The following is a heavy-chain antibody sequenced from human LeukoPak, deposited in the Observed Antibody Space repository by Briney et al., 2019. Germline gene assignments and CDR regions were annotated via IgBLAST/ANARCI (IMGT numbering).Heavy chain of an antibody. J-gene: IGHJ4*02. V-gene: IGHV4-4*02. D-gene: IGHD5-12*01. Sequence: KPSGTLSLTCAVSGGSISSSNWWSWVRQPPGKGLEWIGSIYHSGSTYYNPSLKSRVTISVDTSKNQFSLKLSSVTAADTAVYYCARGRGYSGYADGGLAFDYWGQGTLVTVSS. CDR1: GGSISSSNW. CDR2: IYHSGST. CDR3: ARGRGYSGYADGGLAFDY.